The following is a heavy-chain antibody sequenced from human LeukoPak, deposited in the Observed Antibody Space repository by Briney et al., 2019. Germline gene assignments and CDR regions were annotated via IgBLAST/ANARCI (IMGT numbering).Heavy chain of an antibody. CDR1: GFTFSSYT. Sequence: PGRPLRLSCAASGFTFSSYTMHWVRQAPGKGLEWVAVISYDGSNKYYADSVKGRFTISRDNSKNTLYLQMNSLRAEDTAVYYCAREIGGVVVPAASPSYGMDVWGQGTTVTVSS. CDR2: ISYDGSNK. V-gene: IGHV3-30-3*01. CDR3: AREIGGVVVPAASPSYGMDV. J-gene: IGHJ6*02. D-gene: IGHD2-2*01.